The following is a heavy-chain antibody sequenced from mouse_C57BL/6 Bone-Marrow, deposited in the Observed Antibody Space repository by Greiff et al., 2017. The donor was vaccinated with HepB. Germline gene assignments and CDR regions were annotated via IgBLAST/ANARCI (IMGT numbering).Heavy chain of an antibody. CDR1: GYTFTNYW. Sequence: VQLQQSGAELVRPGTSVKMSCKASGYTFTNYWIGWAKQRPGHGLEWIGDIYPGGGYTNYNEKFKGKATLTADKSSSTAYVQFSSLTSEDSAIYYCARRIITTVVAGDWYFDVWGTGTTVTVSS. J-gene: IGHJ1*03. CDR2: IYPGGGYT. CDR3: ARRIITTVVAGDWYFDV. D-gene: IGHD1-1*01. V-gene: IGHV1-63*01.